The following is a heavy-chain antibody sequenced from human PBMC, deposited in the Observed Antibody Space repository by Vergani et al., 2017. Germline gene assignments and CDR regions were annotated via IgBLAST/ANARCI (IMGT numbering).Heavy chain of an antibody. D-gene: IGHD1-26*01. CDR2: INHSGST. J-gene: IGHJ5*02. CDR3: ARRSVGATMNWFDP. V-gene: IGHV4-34*01. CDR1: GGSFSGYY. Sequence: QVQLQQWGAGLLKPSETLSLTCAVYGGSFSGYYWSWIRQPPGKGLEWIGEINHSGSTNYNPSLKSRVTISVDTSKNQFSLKPSSVTAADTAVYYCARRSVGATMNWFDPWGQGTLVTVSS.